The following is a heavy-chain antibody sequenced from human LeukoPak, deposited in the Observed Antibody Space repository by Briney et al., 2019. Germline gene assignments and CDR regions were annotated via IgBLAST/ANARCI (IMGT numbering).Heavy chain of an antibody. Sequence: SETLSLTCTVSGGSISSSSYYWGWIRQPPGKGLEWIGSIYYSGSTYYNPSLKSRVTISVDTSKNQFSLKLSSVTAADTAVYYCARDRRFSVVTQGAFDIWGQGTMVTVSS. CDR2: IYYSGST. CDR1: GGSISSSSYY. D-gene: IGHD2-21*02. CDR3: ARDRRFSVVTQGAFDI. V-gene: IGHV4-39*07. J-gene: IGHJ3*02.